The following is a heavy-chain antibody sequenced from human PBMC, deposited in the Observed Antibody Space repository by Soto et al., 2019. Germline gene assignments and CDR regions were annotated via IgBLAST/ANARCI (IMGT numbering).Heavy chain of an antibody. D-gene: IGHD6-13*01. J-gene: IGHJ4*02. Sequence: GGSLRLSCAASGFTFSSYAMSWVRQAPGKGLEWVSAISGSGGSTYYADSVKGRFTISRDNSKNTLYLQMNSLRAEDTAVYYCAKVPVSSWYSVYYFDYWGQGTLVTVSS. V-gene: IGHV3-23*01. CDR2: ISGSGGST. CDR3: AKVPVSSWYSVYYFDY. CDR1: GFTFSSYA.